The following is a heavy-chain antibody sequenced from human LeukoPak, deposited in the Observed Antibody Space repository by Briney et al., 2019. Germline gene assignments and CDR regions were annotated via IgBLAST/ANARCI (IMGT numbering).Heavy chain of an antibody. V-gene: IGHV4-4*07. J-gene: IGHJ4*01. Sequence: SETLSLTCTVSGGSVNSYHWAWIRQPAGRGLEWVGRVHVSGSTNYNPSLRGRVAISLDTSKNQVSLILNSVSAADTAVYYCARDESSRDDTGGSHYWGRGVLVTVSS. CDR2: VHVSGST. CDR3: ARDESSRDDTGGSHY. D-gene: IGHD2-8*02. CDR1: GGSVNSYH.